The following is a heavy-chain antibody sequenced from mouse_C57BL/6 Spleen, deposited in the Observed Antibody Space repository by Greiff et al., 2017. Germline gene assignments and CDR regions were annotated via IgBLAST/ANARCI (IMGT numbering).Heavy chain of an antibody. CDR1: GYAFSSSW. V-gene: IGHV1-82*01. J-gene: IGHJ1*03. CDR2: IYPGDGDT. CDR3: ARGTYFEV. Sequence: VQLQQSGPELVKPGASVKISCKASGYAFSSSWMNWVKQRPGQGLEWIGRIYPGDGDTNYNGKFKGKATLTADKSSSTAYMQLSSLTCEDSAVYFGARGTYFEVWGTGTTVTVSS.